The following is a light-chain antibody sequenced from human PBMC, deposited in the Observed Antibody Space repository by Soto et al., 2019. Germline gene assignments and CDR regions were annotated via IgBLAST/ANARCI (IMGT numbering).Light chain of an antibody. J-gene: IGLJ1*01. CDR1: SSDVGAYNY. V-gene: IGLV2-8*01. CDR3: SSYAGSNNYV. Sequence: QSALTHPPSASGSPGQSVTISCTGTSSDVGAYNYLSWYQQHPGKAPKLMIYEVSKRPSGVPDRFSGSKSGNTASLTVSGLQAEDEADYYCSSYAGSNNYVFGTGTKLTVL. CDR2: EVS.